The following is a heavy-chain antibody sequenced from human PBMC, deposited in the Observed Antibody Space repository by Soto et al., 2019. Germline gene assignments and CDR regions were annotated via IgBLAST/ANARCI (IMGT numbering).Heavy chain of an antibody. D-gene: IGHD2-15*01. V-gene: IGHV4-34*01. J-gene: IGHJ4*02. CDR2: INHSGST. CDR3: ARGPIRGYCSGGSCYSFFVH. CDR1: GGTVNISE. Sequence: PSGTPALGCAACGGTVNISECGGSCKHQGKGLEWIGEINHSGSTNYNPSLKSRVTISVDTSKNQFSLKLSSVTAADTAVYYCARGPIRGYCSGGSCYSFFVHWGQGTLVTVSS.